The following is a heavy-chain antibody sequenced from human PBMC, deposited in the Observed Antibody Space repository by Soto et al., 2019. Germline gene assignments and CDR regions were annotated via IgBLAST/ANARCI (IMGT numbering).Heavy chain of an antibody. D-gene: IGHD6-19*01. J-gene: IGHJ4*02. V-gene: IGHV3-23*01. Sequence: GGSLRLSCEASGFTFSSYAMSWVRQAPGKGLEWVSAITDSGGGTYYAGSVKGRFTISRDNSKNTLYLQMNSLRAEDTAVYYCKKDRQWLEVGFCGQGTMVTVYS. CDR3: KKDRQWLEVGF. CDR1: GFTFSSYA. CDR2: ITDSGGGT.